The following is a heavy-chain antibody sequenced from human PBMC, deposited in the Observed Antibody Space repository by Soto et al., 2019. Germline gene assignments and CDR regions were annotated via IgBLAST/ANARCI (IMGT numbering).Heavy chain of an antibody. CDR1: GFTFSSYA. CDR2: ISYDGSNK. J-gene: IGHJ4*02. V-gene: IGHV3-30-3*01. D-gene: IGHD3-10*01. Sequence: QVQLVESGGGVVQPGRSLRLSCAASGFTFSSYAMHWVRQAPGKGLEWVAVISYDGSNKYYADSVKGRFTISRDNSKNTLYLQMNSLRAEDTAVYYCARWAVRWLGGCFDYWGQGTLVTVSS. CDR3: ARWAVRWLGGCFDY.